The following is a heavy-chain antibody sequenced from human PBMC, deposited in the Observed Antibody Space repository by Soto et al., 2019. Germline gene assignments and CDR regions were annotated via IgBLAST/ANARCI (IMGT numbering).Heavy chain of an antibody. CDR3: ARVRCTTSDCFHDY. V-gene: IGHV3-7*03. Sequence: LRLSCAASGFTSSTYWMSWVRQAPGKGLEWVANIKPDGSGEYYMDSVKGRFTISRDNAKNSLYLQMNSLRVEDTAMYYCARVRCTTSDCFHDYWGQGTLVTSPQ. CDR1: GFTSSTYW. J-gene: IGHJ4*02. D-gene: IGHD2-21*02. CDR2: IKPDGSGE.